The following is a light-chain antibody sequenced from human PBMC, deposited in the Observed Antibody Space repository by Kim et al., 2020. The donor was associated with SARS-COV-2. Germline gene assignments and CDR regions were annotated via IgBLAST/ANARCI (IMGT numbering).Light chain of an antibody. CDR1: QDISNY. CDR2: DAS. J-gene: IGKJ4*01. V-gene: IGKV1-33*01. CDR3: QQYDDVPLT. Sequence: ASVGDRATSACKASQDISNYLNWYQQRPGQAPKLLIYDASTLETGVPSRFSGGGYVTDFTFTITNLQPEDVATYYCQQYDDVPLTFGRGTKVDIK.